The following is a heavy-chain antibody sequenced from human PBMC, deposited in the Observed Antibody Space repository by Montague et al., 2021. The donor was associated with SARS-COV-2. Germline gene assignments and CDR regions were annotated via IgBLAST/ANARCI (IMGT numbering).Heavy chain of an antibody. D-gene: IGHD1-20*01. CDR3: ARTEYNWNDWFDP. V-gene: IGHV4-59*13. CDR2: IFHSGIT. CDR1: GGSISSYY. J-gene: IGHJ5*02. Sequence: SETLSLTCSVSGGSISSYYWSWIRQSPGKGLEWIGYIFHSGITDYNPSLKSRVTISVDMSKNQFSLQLNSVTAADSAVYYCARTEYNWNDWFDPWGQGTQVTVSS.